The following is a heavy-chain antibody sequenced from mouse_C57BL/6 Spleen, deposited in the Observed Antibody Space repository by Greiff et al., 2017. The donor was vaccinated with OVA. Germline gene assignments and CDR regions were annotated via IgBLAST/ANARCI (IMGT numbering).Heavy chain of an antibody. CDR1: GFSLTSYG. CDR3: ARMRGPTVDAMDY. V-gene: IGHV2-2*01. Sequence: QVQLQQSGPGLVQPSQSLSITCTVSGFSLTSYGVHWVRQSPGKGLEWLGVIWRGGSTDYNAAFISSLSISKDNSKSQVFFKMNSLQADDTAIYYCARMRGPTVDAMDYWGQGTSVTVSS. J-gene: IGHJ4*01. CDR2: IWRGGST. D-gene: IGHD1-1*01.